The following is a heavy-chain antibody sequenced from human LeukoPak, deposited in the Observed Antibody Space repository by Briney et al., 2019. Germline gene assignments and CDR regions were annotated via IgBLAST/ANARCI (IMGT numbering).Heavy chain of an antibody. CDR2: IYYRGST. J-gene: IGHJ4*02. V-gene: IGHV4-39*07. D-gene: IGHD7-27*01. Sequence: SETLSLTCTVSGGSISSSSYYWGWIRQPPGKGLEWIGSIYYRGSTYYNPSLKSRVTISVDTSKNQFSLKLSSVTAADTAVYYCASSAWGFADYWGQGTLVTVSS. CDR1: GGSISSSSYY. CDR3: ASSAWGFADY.